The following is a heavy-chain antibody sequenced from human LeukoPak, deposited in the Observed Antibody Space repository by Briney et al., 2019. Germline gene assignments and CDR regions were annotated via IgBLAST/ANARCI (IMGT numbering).Heavy chain of an antibody. CDR2: ISQSGST. Sequence: SETLSLTCGVSGGSFSFYYWSWIRQPPGKGLEWIGEISQSGSTNYNPSLKSRVNISLDTSENQFSLKLSSVTAADTAVYYCARHRSKWLQSSFDYWGQGTLVTVSS. CDR3: ARHRSKWLQSSFDY. J-gene: IGHJ4*02. V-gene: IGHV4-34*01. CDR1: GGSFSFYY. D-gene: IGHD5-24*01.